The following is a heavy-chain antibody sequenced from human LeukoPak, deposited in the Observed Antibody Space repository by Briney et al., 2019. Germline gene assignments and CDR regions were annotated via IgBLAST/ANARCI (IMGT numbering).Heavy chain of an antibody. Sequence: NPGGSLRLSCAASGFTFSSYSMNWVRQAPGKGLEWVSSISSSSSYIYYADSVKGRFTISRDNAKNSLYLQMNSLRAEDTAVYYCARGSGSSGYYYASDAFDIWGQGTMVTVSS. D-gene: IGHD3-22*01. J-gene: IGHJ3*02. CDR3: ARGSGSSGYYYASDAFDI. CDR1: GFTFSSYS. V-gene: IGHV3-21*01. CDR2: ISSSSSYI.